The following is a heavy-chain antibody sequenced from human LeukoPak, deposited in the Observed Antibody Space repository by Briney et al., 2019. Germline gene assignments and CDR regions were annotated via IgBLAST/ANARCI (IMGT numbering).Heavy chain of an antibody. CDR1: GFTFSSYS. CDR2: ISSSSSYI. J-gene: IGHJ4*02. V-gene: IGHV3-21*04. CDR3: AKGDYYDHMPVDY. Sequence: GGSLRLSCAASGFTFSSYSMNWVRQAPGKGLEWVSSISSSSSYIYYADSVKGRFTISRDTSKNSLYLQMNSLRAEDTALYYCAKGDYYDHMPVDYWGQGTLVTVSS. D-gene: IGHD3-22*01.